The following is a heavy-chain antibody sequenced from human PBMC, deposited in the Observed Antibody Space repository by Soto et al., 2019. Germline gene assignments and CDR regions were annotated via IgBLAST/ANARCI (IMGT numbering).Heavy chain of an antibody. V-gene: IGHV4-30-4*01. CDR1: GGSISSGDYY. CDR3: AREGYNLKS. J-gene: IGHJ5*02. Sequence: LCGGSISSGDYYWSWIRQPPGKGLEWIGYIYYSGSTYYNPSLKSRVTISVDTSKNQFSLKLSSVTAADTAVYYCAREGYNLKSWGQGTLVTVSS. D-gene: IGHD5-18*01. CDR2: IYYSGST.